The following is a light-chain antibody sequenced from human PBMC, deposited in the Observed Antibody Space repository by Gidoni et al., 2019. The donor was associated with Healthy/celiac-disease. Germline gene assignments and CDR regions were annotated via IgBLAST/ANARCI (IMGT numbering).Light chain of an antibody. J-gene: IGKJ1*01. Sequence: IVLTQSPGTLSLSPGERATLHCRASQSVSSSYLAWYQQKPGQAPRLLIYGASSRATGIPDRFSGSGSGTDFTLTISRLEPEDFAVYYCQQYGSSAWTFXQXTKVEIK. CDR2: GAS. CDR3: QQYGSSAWT. CDR1: QSVSSSY. V-gene: IGKV3-20*01.